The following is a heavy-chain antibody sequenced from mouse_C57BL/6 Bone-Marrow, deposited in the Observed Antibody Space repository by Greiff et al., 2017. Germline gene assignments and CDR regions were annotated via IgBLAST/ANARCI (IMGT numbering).Heavy chain of an antibody. CDR3: ARGGNDYDFWFAY. J-gene: IGHJ3*01. Sequence: VKLVESGPGLVQPSQSLSITCTVSGFSLTSYGVHWVRQSPGKGLEWLGVIWSGGSTDYNAAFISRLSISKDNSKSQVFFKMNSLQADDTAIYYCARGGNDYDFWFAYWGQGTLVTVSA. V-gene: IGHV2-2*01. D-gene: IGHD2-4*01. CDR1: GFSLTSYG. CDR2: IWSGGST.